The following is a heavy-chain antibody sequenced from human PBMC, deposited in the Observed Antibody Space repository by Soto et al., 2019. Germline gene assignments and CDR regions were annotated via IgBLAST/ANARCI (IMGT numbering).Heavy chain of an antibody. Sequence: GESLKIAGKGSGYSFTSYWSGGVRQMPGKGLEWMGIIYPGDSDTRYSPSFQGQVTISADKSISTAYLQWSSLKASDTAMYYCARQSSGWYNPLAIDYWGQGTLVTVSS. D-gene: IGHD6-19*01. CDR1: GYSFTSYW. CDR2: IYPGDSDT. CDR3: ARQSSGWYNPLAIDY. J-gene: IGHJ4*02. V-gene: IGHV5-51*01.